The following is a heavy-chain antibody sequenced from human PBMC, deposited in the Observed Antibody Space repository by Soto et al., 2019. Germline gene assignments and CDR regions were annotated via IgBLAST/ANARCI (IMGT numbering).Heavy chain of an antibody. CDR1: GFTFSSYA. Sequence: QVQLVESGGGVVQPGRSLRLSCVASGFTFSSYAMHWVRQAPGKGLEWVAVISYDGSNKYYADSVKGRFTISRDNSKNTLYLQMNSLRAEDTAVYYCASTVDIWGQGTMVTVSS. CDR2: ISYDGSNK. J-gene: IGHJ3*02. V-gene: IGHV3-30-3*01. CDR3: ASTVDI.